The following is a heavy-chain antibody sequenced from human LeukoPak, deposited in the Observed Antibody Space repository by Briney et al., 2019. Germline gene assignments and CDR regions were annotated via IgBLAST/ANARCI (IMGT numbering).Heavy chain of an antibody. Sequence: GGSLRLSCTASGFIFRGHATSWFRQAPGKGLEWVGFIRTRTYSETTEHAASVKGRFTISRDDSNDIAYLQMNSLKTEDTAVYYCSRNSGTLTGWPFDIWGQGTMVTVSS. CDR3: SRNSGTLTGWPFDI. D-gene: IGHD5-12*01. CDR1: GFIFRGHA. CDR2: IRTRTYSETT. V-gene: IGHV3-49*03. J-gene: IGHJ3*02.